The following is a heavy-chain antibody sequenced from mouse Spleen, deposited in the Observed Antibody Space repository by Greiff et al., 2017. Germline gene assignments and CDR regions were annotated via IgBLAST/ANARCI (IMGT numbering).Heavy chain of an antibody. CDR1: GYSFTGYY. V-gene: IGHV1-42*01. J-gene: IGHJ2*01. CDR2: INPSTGGT. D-gene: IGHD3-2*02. Sequence: VQLQQSGPELVKPGASVKISCKASGYSFTGYYMNWVKQSPEKSLEWIGEINPSTGGTTYNQKFKAKATLTVDKSSSTAYMQLKSLTSEDSAVYYCSRQLRPLYFDYWGQGTTLTVSS. CDR3: SRQLRPLYFDY.